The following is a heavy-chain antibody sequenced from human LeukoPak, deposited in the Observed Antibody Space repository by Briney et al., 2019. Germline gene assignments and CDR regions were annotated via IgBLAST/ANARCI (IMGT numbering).Heavy chain of an antibody. CDR3: AKQEGP. V-gene: IGHV3-9*01. Sequence: PGGFLRLSCAASGFTFDDYAMHWVRQAPGKGLEWVSGISWNSGSIGYADSVKGRFTISRDNAKNSLYLQMNSLRAEDTALYYCAKQEGPWGQGTLVTVSS. CDR1: GFTFDDYA. CDR2: ISWNSGSI. J-gene: IGHJ5*02.